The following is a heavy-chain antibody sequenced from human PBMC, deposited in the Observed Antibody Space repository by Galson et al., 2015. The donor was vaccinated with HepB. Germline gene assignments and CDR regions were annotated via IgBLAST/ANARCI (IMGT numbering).Heavy chain of an antibody. D-gene: IGHD5-12*01. J-gene: IGHJ4*02. Sequence: SLRLSCAVSGFTLDDYGMSWVRQAPGKGLGWVAGSNWNGGNTGYADSVQGRFIISRDDAKNSLHLQMNSLRAEDTALYYCVRAGDSAGWEFEYWGQGTLVTVSS. V-gene: IGHV3-20*04. CDR3: VRAGDSAGWEFEY. CDR1: GFTLDDYG. CDR2: SNWNGGNT.